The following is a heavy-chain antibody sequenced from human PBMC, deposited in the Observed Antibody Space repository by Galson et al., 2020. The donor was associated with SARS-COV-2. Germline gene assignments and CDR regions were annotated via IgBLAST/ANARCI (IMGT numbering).Heavy chain of an antibody. CDR3: ARVHSGSYRDAFDV. D-gene: IGHD1-26*01. Sequence: GGSLRLSCAASGFTFSSYAMHWVRQPPGKGLEWVAVISYDGSNTYYADSVKDRFTISRDNSKNTLYLQMNSLRAEDTAVYYCARVHSGSYRDAFDVWGRGTMVTVAS. J-gene: IGHJ3*01. V-gene: IGHV3-30*04. CDR1: GFTFSSYA. CDR2: ISYDGSNT.